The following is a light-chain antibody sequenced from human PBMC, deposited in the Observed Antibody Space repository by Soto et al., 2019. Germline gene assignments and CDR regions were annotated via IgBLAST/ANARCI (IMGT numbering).Light chain of an antibody. CDR1: QSVSSYY. J-gene: IGKJ2*01. Sequence: EIVLTQSPGTLSLSPGERATLSCRASQSVSSYYLAWYQQKPGQPPRLLIYGASSRATGIPDRFSGSGSGTDFTLTISSLEPEDVAVYYCQQYGSSLYTFGQGTKLEIK. CDR3: QQYGSSLYT. V-gene: IGKV3-20*01. CDR2: GAS.